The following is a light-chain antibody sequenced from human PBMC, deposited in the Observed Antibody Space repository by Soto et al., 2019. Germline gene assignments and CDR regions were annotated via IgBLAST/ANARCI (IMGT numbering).Light chain of an antibody. V-gene: IGKV3-15*01. CDR1: QSISTN. Sequence: IEMTQSPARLSVSLGASATLSCWASQSISTNLAWYQQKPGQAPRLLIYGASTRATGISARFSGSGSGTEFTLTISSLQYDDFAAYCCRQDNTWPPFTFEPGTAVDIK. CDR2: GAS. J-gene: IGKJ3*01. CDR3: RQDNTWPPFT.